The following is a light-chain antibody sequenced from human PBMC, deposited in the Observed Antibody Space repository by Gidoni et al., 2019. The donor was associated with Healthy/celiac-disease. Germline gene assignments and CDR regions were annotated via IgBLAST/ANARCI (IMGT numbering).Light chain of an antibody. J-gene: IGKJ4*01. CDR1: QRVSSY. CDR2: DAS. V-gene: IGKV3-11*01. CDR3: QQRSNWPLT. Sequence: EIVLTQSPATLSLSPGERATLSCRASQRVSSYLAWYQQKPGQAPSLLIYDASNRATGIPARFSGSGSGTDFTLTISSLEPEDFAVYYFQQRSNWPLTFGGGTKVEIK.